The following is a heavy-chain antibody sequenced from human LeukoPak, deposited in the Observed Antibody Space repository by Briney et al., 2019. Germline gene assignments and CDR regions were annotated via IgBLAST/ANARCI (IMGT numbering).Heavy chain of an antibody. CDR3: ARAPSEIGGYYPEYFRH. Sequence: QPGGSLRLSCAAAGFTFSNYWMHWVRQAPGKGLVWVSRIKSDGRTNNADSVKGRFTISRDNAKNTVSLQMNSLRAEDTGVYYCARAPSEIGGYYPEYFRHWGQGTLVTVSS. D-gene: IGHD3-22*01. V-gene: IGHV3-74*01. CDR2: IKSDGRT. J-gene: IGHJ1*01. CDR1: GFTFSNYW.